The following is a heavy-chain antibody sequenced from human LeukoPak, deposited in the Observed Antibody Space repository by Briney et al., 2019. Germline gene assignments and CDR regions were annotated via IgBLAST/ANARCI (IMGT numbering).Heavy chain of an antibody. V-gene: IGHV3-9*01. CDR1: GFTFDDYA. J-gene: IGHJ6*02. Sequence: SLRLSCAASGFTFDDYAMHWVRQAPGKGLEWVSGISWNSGSIGYADSVKGRFTISRDNAKNSLYLQMNSLRAEDTASYYCAGDYYYYGMDVWGQGTTVTVSS. CDR2: ISWNSGSI. CDR3: AGDYYYYGMDV.